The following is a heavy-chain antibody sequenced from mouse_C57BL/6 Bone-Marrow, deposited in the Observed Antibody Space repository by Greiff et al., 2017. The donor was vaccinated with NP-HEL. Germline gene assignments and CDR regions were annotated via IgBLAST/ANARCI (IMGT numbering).Heavy chain of an antibody. Sequence: QVQLQQSGPELVKPGASVKISCKASGYAFSSSWMNWVKQRPGKGLEWIGRIYPGDGDTNYNGKFKGKATLTADKSSSTAYMQLSSLTSEDSAVYFCASNDASYYYAMDYWGQGTSVTVSS. CDR1: GYAFSSSW. V-gene: IGHV1-82*01. CDR2: IYPGDGDT. J-gene: IGHJ4*01. D-gene: IGHD2-3*01. CDR3: ASNDASYYYAMDY.